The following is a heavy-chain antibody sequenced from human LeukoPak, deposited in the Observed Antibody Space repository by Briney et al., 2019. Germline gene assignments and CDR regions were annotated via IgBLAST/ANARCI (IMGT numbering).Heavy chain of an antibody. J-gene: IGHJ4*02. CDR3: ARQQYSSGWYGYYFDY. CDR2: IYYSRST. CDR1: GGSISSSY. D-gene: IGHD6-19*01. Sequence: SETLSLTCTVSGGSISSSYWSSIRQPPGKGLEWSGHIYYSRSTNYNPSLKSRVTISVDTSKNQFSLKLSSVTAADTAVYYCARQQYSSGWYGYYFDYWGQGTLVTVSS. V-gene: IGHV4-59*08.